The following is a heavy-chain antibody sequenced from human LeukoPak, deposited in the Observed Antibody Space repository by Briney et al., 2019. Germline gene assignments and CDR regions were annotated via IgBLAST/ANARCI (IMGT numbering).Heavy chain of an antibody. CDR3: ASRDSCSGGSCYGLAY. CDR1: GFIFGTYV. D-gene: IGHD2-15*01. Sequence: PRGSQRLSCAGSGFIFGTYVMNWVRQAPGRGLEWVSAIGGDWTQYANSVKGRFTVSRDNSNNTLYLQMSSLRVEDTAVYYCASRDSCSGGSCYGLAYWGQGILVTVSS. J-gene: IGHJ4*02. V-gene: IGHV3-23*01. CDR2: IGGDWT.